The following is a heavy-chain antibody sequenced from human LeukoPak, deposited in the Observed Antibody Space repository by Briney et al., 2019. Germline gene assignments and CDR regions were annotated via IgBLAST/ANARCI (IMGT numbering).Heavy chain of an antibody. CDR1: RFTFGNYW. Sequence: PGGSLRLSCEGSRFTFGNYWMNWFRQAPGKGLEWVANIKQEGSVKYYVDSVKGRFTISRDNAKNSLYLQMASLRAEDTAVYYCARDSEHYDSGAYYDAFDIWGQGTLVTVSS. D-gene: IGHD3-22*01. CDR2: IKQEGSVK. CDR3: ARDSEHYDSGAYYDAFDI. V-gene: IGHV3-7*01. J-gene: IGHJ3*02.